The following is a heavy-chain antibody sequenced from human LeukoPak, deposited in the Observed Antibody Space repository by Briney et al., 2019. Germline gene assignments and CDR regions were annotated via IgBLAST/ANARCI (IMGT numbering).Heavy chain of an antibody. Sequence: GGSLRLSCEASGFTFSNYWMSWVRQAPGKGLEWVANIKHDGSEKYYADSVTGRFTISRDNGKNSLYVQLNSLTVEDTAVYYCTKTSTARSYGPYAPPYFDYWGQGTLVTASS. V-gene: IGHV3-7*01. J-gene: IGHJ4*02. CDR2: IKHDGSEK. CDR3: TKTSTARSYGPYAPPYFDY. D-gene: IGHD5-18*01. CDR1: GFTFSNYW.